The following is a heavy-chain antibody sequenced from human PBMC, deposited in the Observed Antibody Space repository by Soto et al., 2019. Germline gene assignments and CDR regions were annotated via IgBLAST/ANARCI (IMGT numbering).Heavy chain of an antibody. D-gene: IGHD2-2*01. J-gene: IGHJ6*02. CDR1: GFTFSSYA. Sequence: GGSLRLSCAASGFTFSSYAMHWVRQAPGKGLEWVAVISYDGSNKYYADSVKGRFTISRDNSKNTLYLQMNSLRAEDTAVYYCARKRVVPAARFAIYYYYYGMDVWGQGTTVTVSS. V-gene: IGHV3-30-3*01. CDR3: ARKRVVPAARFAIYYYYYGMDV. CDR2: ISYDGSNK.